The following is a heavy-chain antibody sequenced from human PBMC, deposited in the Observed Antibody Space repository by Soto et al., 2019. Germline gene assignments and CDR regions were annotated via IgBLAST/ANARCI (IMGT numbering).Heavy chain of an antibody. CDR1: GFTFSDYS. CDR3: ARLPKGSTVTS. V-gene: IGHV3-48*02. D-gene: IGHD4-17*01. J-gene: IGHJ4*02. CDR2: ITSDGGVT. Sequence: VQLVESGGGLVHPGGSLRLSCAASGFTFSDYSMNWVRQAPGKGLEWVSYITSDGGVTYYADSVKGRFSVSRDNDKKSLFLQMNSLRDEDTAVYYCARLPKGSTVTSWGQGTLVTVSS.